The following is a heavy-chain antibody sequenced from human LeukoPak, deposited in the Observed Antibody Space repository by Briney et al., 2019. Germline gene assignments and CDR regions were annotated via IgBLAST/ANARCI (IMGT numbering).Heavy chain of an antibody. CDR1: GFTFSSYS. CDR3: ARDTRELMFYYGMDV. Sequence: PGGSLRLSCAASGFTFSSYSMNWVRQAPGKGLEWVSSISSSSSYIYYADSVKGRFTISRDNAKNSLYLQMNSRRAEDTAVYYCARDTRELMFYYGMDVWGQGTTVTVSS. D-gene: IGHD1-26*01. J-gene: IGHJ6*02. V-gene: IGHV3-21*01. CDR2: ISSSSSYI.